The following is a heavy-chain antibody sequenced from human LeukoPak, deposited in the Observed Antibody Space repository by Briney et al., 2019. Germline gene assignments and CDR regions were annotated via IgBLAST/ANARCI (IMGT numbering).Heavy chain of an antibody. CDR1: GGSLSNYY. J-gene: IGHJ4*02. D-gene: IGHD2/OR15-2a*01. CDR2: IYYSGST. Sequence: PSETLSLTCTVSGGSLSNYYRSWIRQPPGKGLEWIGYIYYSGSTSYYPSLESRVPISVDTSKTQFSLKLSSVTAADTAVYYCARHLRNSFFDYWGQGTLVTVSS. V-gene: IGHV4-59*08. CDR3: ARHLRNSFFDY.